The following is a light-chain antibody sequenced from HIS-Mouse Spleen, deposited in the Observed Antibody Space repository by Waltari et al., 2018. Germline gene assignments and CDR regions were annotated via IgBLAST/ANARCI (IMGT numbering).Light chain of an antibody. CDR3: QQLNSYPPT. Sequence: DIQLTQSPSFLSASVGDRVTITCRASQGISSYLALYQQKPGKAPKLLIYAASTLQSGVPSRFSGSGSGTEFTLTISSLQPEDFATYYCQQLNSYPPTFGQGIKVEIK. J-gene: IGKJ1*01. V-gene: IGKV1-9*01. CDR2: AAS. CDR1: QGISSY.